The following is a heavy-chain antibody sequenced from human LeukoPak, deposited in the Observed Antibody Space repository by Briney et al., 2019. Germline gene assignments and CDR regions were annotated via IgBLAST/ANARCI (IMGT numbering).Heavy chain of an antibody. CDR2: IYHSGST. Sequence: SETLSLTCAVSGGSISSGGYSWSWIRQPPGKGLEWIGYIYHSGSTYYNPSLKSRVTISVDRSKNQFSLKLNSVTAADTAVYYCARATAGGHYDSSGYFDYWGQGTWSPSPQ. CDR1: GGSISSGGYS. D-gene: IGHD3-22*01. CDR3: ARATAGGHYDSSGYFDY. V-gene: IGHV4-30-2*01. J-gene: IGHJ4*02.